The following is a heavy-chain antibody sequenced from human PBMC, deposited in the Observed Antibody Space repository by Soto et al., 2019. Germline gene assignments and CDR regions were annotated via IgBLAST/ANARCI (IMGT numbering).Heavy chain of an antibody. CDR3: ARARRYCSGGSCKETRSFDY. CDR2: MNPNSGNT. CDR1: GYTFTSYD. Sequence: QVQLVQSGAEVKKPGASVKVSCKASGYTFTSYDINWVRQATGQGLEWMGWMNPNSGNTGYAQKFQGRVTMTRNTSISTAYMELSSLRSEDTDVYYCARARRYCSGGSCKETRSFDYWGQGTLVTVSS. J-gene: IGHJ4*02. D-gene: IGHD2-15*01. V-gene: IGHV1-8*01.